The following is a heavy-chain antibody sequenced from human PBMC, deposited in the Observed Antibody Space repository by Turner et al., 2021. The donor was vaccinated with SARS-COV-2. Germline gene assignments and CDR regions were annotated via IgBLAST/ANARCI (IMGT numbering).Heavy chain of an antibody. CDR3: AKDPSPIVVVTATIDY. CDR2: ISYDGSNK. J-gene: IGHJ4*02. V-gene: IGHV3-30*18. CDR1: GFTFSSYG. D-gene: IGHD2-21*02. Sequence: QVQLVESGGGVVQPGRSLRLPCAASGFTFSSYGMHWVRQAPGKGLEWVALISYDGSNKYYADSVKGRFTVSRDNSKNTLYLQMNSLRAEDTAVYYCAKDPSPIVVVTATIDYWGQGTLVTVSS.